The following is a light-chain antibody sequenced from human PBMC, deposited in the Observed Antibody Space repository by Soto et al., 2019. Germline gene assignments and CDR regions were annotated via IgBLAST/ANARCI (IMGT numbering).Light chain of an antibody. CDR1: SSGVGGYNF. CDR3: CSYAGSYTLV. CDR2: DVS. V-gene: IGLV2-11*01. Sequence: QCALTQPRSVSGSPGQSVTISCTGTSSGVGGYNFVSWYQHHPGKAPKLMIYDVSKRPSGVPDRFSGSKSGSTASLTISGLQAEDEADYYCCSYAGSYTLVFGGGTKLTAL. J-gene: IGLJ3*02.